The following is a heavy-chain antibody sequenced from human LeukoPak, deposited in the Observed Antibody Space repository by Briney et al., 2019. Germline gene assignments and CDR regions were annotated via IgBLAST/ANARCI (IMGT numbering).Heavy chain of an antibody. CDR1: GYTFTSYG. J-gene: IGHJ3*02. CDR3: ARDSAYCGGDCYSDAFDI. V-gene: IGHV1-69*13. D-gene: IGHD2-21*01. Sequence: SVKVSCKASGYTFTSYGISWVRQAPGQGLEWMGGITPIFGTANYAQKFQGRVTITADESTSTAYMELSSLRSEDTAVYYCARDSAYCGGDCYSDAFDIWGQGTMVTVSS. CDR2: ITPIFGTA.